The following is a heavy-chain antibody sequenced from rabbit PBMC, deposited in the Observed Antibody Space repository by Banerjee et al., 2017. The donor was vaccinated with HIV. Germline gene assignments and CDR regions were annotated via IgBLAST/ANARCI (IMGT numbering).Heavy chain of an antibody. J-gene: IGHJ4*01. V-gene: IGHV1S40*01. CDR1: GFSFSSSAY. CDR2: IYVGGSSTT. CDR3: ARDGAGYAGYGYINL. Sequence: QSLEESGGDLVKPGASLTLTCTASGFSFSSSAYMCWVRQAPGKGLEWIACIYVGGSSTTYYANWAKGRFTISKTSSTTVTLQMTSLTAADTATYFCARDGAGYAGYGYINLWGQGTLVTVS. D-gene: IGHD7-1*01.